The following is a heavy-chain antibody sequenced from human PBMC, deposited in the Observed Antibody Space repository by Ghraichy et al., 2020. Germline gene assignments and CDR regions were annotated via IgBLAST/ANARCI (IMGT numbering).Heavy chain of an antibody. V-gene: IGHV3-43*02. J-gene: IGHJ6*02. CDR3: AKGIVVVPADYYWMAG. D-gene: IGHD2-2*01. CDR1: GFTFDDYA. Sequence: GGSLRLSCPASGFTFDDYAMHWVRQAPGKGLEWVSLITWDGATTSYADSVKGRFTISRDTNKNSLTLQMNSLRTAYTALYYCAKGIVVVPADYYWMAGWGRGTTVIVSS. CDR2: ITWDGATT.